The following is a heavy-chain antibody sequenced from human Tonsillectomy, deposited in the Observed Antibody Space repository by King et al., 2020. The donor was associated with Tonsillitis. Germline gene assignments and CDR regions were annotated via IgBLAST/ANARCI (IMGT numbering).Heavy chain of an antibody. V-gene: IGHV3-49*03. J-gene: IGHJ4*02. Sequence: VQLVESGGGLVQPGRSLRLSCTASGFTFGDYAMSWFRQAPGKGLEWVGFIRSKAYGGTIEYAASVKGRFIISRDDSKSIAYLQVNSLKTEDTAVYYCTRVWFGELYSPFDYWAQGTLVTVSS. CDR2: IRSKAYGGTI. CDR1: GFTFGDYA. CDR3: TRVWFGELYSPFDY. D-gene: IGHD3-10*01.